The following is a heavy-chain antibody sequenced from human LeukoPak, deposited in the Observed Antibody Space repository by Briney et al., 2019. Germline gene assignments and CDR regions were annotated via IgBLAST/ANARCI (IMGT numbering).Heavy chain of an antibody. V-gene: IGHV3-7*01. CDR2: IRQDGDQT. Sequence: PGGSLRLSCAASGFTFSAYWMHWVRQAPGKGLEWLADIRQDGDQTYYADSVKGRFTISRDNAKNSLYLQMNSLRAEDTAVYYCAREDSSGWYRDLDYWGQGTLVTVSS. J-gene: IGHJ4*02. D-gene: IGHD6-19*01. CDR3: AREDSSGWYRDLDY. CDR1: GFTFSAYW.